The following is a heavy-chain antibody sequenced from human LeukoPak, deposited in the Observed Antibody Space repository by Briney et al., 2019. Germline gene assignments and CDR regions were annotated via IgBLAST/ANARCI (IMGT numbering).Heavy chain of an antibody. CDR1: GGTFSSYA. CDR2: IVPIFGTA. V-gene: IGHV1-69*13. D-gene: IGHD5-12*01. J-gene: IGHJ3*02. Sequence: GASVKVSCKASGGTFSSYAISWVRQAPGQGLEWMGGIVPIFGTANYAQKFQGRVTITADESTSTAYMELSSLRSEDTAVYYCARAGGYDHDAFDIWGQGTMVTVSS. CDR3: ARAGGYDHDAFDI.